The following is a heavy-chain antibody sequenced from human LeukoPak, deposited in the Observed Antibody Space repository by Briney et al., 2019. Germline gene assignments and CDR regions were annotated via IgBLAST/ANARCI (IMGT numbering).Heavy chain of an antibody. D-gene: IGHD6-6*01. Sequence: ASVKVSCKASGYTFTNHDIHWVRQATGQGLEWIGWMNPNRANTGNAKKFQGRVTITRDTSISAAYMELGSRRSEDSAVDYCASTDSSSPVSLGYWGQGTLVTVSS. J-gene: IGHJ4*02. CDR2: MNPNRANT. CDR1: GYTFTNHD. V-gene: IGHV1-8*01. CDR3: ASTDSSSPVSLGY.